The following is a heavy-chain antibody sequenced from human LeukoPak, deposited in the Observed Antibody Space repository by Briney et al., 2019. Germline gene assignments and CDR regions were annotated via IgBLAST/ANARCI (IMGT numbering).Heavy chain of an antibody. J-gene: IGHJ4*02. CDR2: ISYDGSNK. Sequence: GGSLRLSCAASGFTSSSYGMHWVRQAPGKGLEWVAVISYDGSNKYYADSVKGRFTISRDNSKNTLYLQMNSLRAEDTAVYYCAKDRGYYSLLYYFDYWGQGTLVTVSS. CDR3: AKDRGYYSLLYYFDY. D-gene: IGHD3-22*01. CDR1: GFTSSSYG. V-gene: IGHV3-30*18.